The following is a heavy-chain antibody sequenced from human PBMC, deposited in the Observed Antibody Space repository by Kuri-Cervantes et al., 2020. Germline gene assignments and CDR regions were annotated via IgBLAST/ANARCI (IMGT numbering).Heavy chain of an antibody. V-gene: IGHV3-15*01. Sequence: GESLKISCAASGFTFIDAWMGWVRQAPGKGLEWVGRIKGQRDGARTDYAAPVKGRFTISRDDSKNTLYLQMNSLKTEDTAVYYCTTLGYCSGGSCYSADYWGQGTLVTVSS. CDR3: TTLGYCSGGSCYSADY. CDR1: GFTFIDAW. D-gene: IGHD2-15*01. CDR2: IKGQRDGART. J-gene: IGHJ4*02.